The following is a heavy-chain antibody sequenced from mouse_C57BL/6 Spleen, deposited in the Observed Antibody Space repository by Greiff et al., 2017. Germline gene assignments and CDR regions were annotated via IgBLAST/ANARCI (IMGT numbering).Heavy chain of an antibody. Sequence: QVQLQQPGAELVMPGASVKLSCKASGYTFTSYWMHWVKQRPGQGLEWIGEIDPSDSYTNYNQKFKGKSTLTVDKSSSTAYMQLSSLPSEDSAVYDCARSGGYDDDGYIDVWGTGTTVTVSS. J-gene: IGHJ1*03. CDR3: ARSGGYDDDGYIDV. CDR2: IDPSDSYT. CDR1: GYTFTSYW. D-gene: IGHD2-4*01. V-gene: IGHV1-69*01.